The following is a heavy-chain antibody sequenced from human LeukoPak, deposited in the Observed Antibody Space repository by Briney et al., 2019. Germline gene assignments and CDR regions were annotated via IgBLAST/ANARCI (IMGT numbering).Heavy chain of an antibody. CDR3: ATAGYGDYFDY. J-gene: IGHJ4*02. Sequence: SETLSLTCAVSGGSISSGGYSWSWLRQPPGKGLEWIGYIYHSGSTYYTPSLKSRVTISVDRSKNQFSLKLSSVTAADTAVYYCATAGYGDYFDYWGQGTLVTVSS. D-gene: IGHD4-17*01. CDR2: IYHSGST. CDR1: GGSISSGGYS. V-gene: IGHV4-30-2*01.